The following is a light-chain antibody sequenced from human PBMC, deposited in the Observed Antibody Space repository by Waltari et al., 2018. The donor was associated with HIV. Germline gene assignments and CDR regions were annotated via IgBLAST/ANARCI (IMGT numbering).Light chain of an antibody. J-gene: IGLJ1*01. V-gene: IGLV1-44*01. Sequence: QSVLTQPPSASGTPGQRVTISCSGSSSNIGSNTVNWYQQLPGTAPKLLIYSNKHRPSGVPDRFSGSKSGTSASLAIRGLQSEDEADYYCAAWDDSLNGLLYVFGTGTKVTVL. CDR3: AAWDDSLNGLLYV. CDR1: SSNIGSNT. CDR2: SNK.